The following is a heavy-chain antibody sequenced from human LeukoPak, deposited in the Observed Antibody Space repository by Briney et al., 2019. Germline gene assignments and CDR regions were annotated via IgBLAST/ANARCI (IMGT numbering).Heavy chain of an antibody. CDR2: IIPIFGTA. D-gene: IGHD6-13*01. CDR3: ARGHIAAAGADY. J-gene: IGHJ4*02. Sequence: ASVKVSCKASGGTFSSYAISWVRQAPGQGLEWMGGIIPIFGTANYAQKFQGRVTITTDESTSTAYMELSSLRSEDTAVYYCARGHIAAAGADYWGQGTLVTVSS. V-gene: IGHV1-69*05. CDR1: GGTFSSYA.